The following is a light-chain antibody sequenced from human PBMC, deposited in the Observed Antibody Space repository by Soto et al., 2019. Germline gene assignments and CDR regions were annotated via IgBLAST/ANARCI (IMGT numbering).Light chain of an antibody. J-gene: IGKJ5*01. CDR3: QRYNNWPAIT. V-gene: IGKV3-15*01. Sequence: EIVMTQSPATLSVSPGERATLSCRASQSVSSNFAWYQQKPGQAPRLLIYGASTRATGIPARFSGSGSGTELTLTISSLPSEDFAVYYCQRYNNWPAITFGQGTRLEIK. CDR1: QSVSSN. CDR2: GAS.